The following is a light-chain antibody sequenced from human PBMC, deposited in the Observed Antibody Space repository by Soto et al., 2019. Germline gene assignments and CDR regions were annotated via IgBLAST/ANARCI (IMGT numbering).Light chain of an antibody. CDR1: QSIISNY. V-gene: IGKV3-20*01. CDR3: QQYGGSLST. CDR2: DTS. Sequence: EIVLTQSPGTLSLSPGERATLSCRASQSIISNYLAGYQHKLGQAPRLLISDTSKSATGIPDRFSGSGSGTDFTLTITRLEPEDFAVYFFQQYGGSLSTFGQGTKVEIK. J-gene: IGKJ1*01.